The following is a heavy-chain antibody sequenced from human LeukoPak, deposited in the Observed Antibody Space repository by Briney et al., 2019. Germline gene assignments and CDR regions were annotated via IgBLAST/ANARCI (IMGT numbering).Heavy chain of an antibody. Sequence: PSETLSLTCTVSGGSISSSSYYWGWIRQPPGKGLEWIGSIYYSGSTYYNPSLKSRVTISVDTSKNQFSLKLSSVTAADTAVYYCARGRFGYYLGGDWGQGTLVTVSS. J-gene: IGHJ4*02. CDR3: ARGRFGYYLGGD. D-gene: IGHD1-26*01. CDR2: IYYSGST. V-gene: IGHV4-39*01. CDR1: GGSISSSSYY.